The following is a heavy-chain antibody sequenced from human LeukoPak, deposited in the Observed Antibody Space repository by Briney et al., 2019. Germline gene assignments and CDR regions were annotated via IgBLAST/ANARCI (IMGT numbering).Heavy chain of an antibody. CDR2: ISYDGSNK. V-gene: IGHV3-30*18. CDR1: GFTFSSYG. CDR3: AKDGQYGGHGTNWFDP. Sequence: GGSLRLSCAASGFTFSSYGMHGVRQAPGKGLEWVAVISYDGSNKYYADSVKGRFTISRDNSKNTLYLQMNSLRAEDTAVYYCAKDGQYGGHGTNWFDPWGQGTLVTVS. J-gene: IGHJ5*02. D-gene: IGHD4-23*01.